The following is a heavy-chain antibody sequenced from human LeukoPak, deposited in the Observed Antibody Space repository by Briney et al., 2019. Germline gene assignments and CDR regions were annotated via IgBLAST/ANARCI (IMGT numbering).Heavy chain of an antibody. V-gene: IGHV3-30*03. D-gene: IGHD6-13*01. CDR3: ATTGYSSSWYGDYYYYYGMDV. CDR2: ISYDGSNK. Sequence: GGSLRLSCAASGFTFSSYGMHWVRQAPGKGLEWVAVISYDGSNKYYADSVKGRFTISRDNSKNTLYLQMNSLRAEDTAVYYCATTGYSSSWYGDYYYYYGMDVWGQGTTVTVSS. CDR1: GFTFSSYG. J-gene: IGHJ6*02.